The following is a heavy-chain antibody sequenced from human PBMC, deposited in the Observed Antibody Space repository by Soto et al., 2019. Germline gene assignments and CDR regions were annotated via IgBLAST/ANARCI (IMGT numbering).Heavy chain of an antibody. J-gene: IGHJ6*02. CDR1: GGSFSGYY. CDR3: ARNRQYYDFWSGSLVRHDHCYYGMDV. CDR2: INHSGST. D-gene: IGHD3-3*01. Sequence: SETLSLTCAVYGGSFSGYYWSWIRQPPGKGLEWIGEINHSGSTNYNPSLKSRVTISVDTSKNQFSLKLSSVTAADTAVYYCARNRQYYDFWSGSLVRHDHCYYGMDVWGQGTTVTVSS. V-gene: IGHV4-34*01.